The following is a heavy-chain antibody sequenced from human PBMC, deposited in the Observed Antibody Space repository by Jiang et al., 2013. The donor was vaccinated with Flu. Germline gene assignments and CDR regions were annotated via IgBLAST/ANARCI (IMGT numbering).Heavy chain of an antibody. J-gene: IGHJ4*02. CDR1: GYSFTNYW. Sequence: GAEVKKPGESLKTSCKGSGYSFTNYWIGWVRQMPGKGLEWMGIIYPGDSDTGYSPSFQGQVTISADRSISTAYLQWRSLKASDTAMYYCARLPQYDFWSGYVDYWGQGTLVTVSS. D-gene: IGHD3-3*01. CDR3: ARLPQYDFWSGYVDY. V-gene: IGHV5-51*03. CDR2: IYPGDSDT.